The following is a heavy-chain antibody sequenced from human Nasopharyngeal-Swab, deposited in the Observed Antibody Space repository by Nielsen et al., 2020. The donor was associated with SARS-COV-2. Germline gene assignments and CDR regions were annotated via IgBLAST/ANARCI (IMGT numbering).Heavy chain of an antibody. CDR1: GYSISSGYY. V-gene: IGHV4-38-2*02. CDR2: IYYSGST. D-gene: IGHD1-26*01. Sequence: SETLSLTCTVSGYSISSGYYWDWIRQSPGKGLEWIGYIYYSGSTDYNPSLKGRVTISVDTSKNQFSLKLNSVTAADTAVYYCARRETIVGSFDYWGQGTLVTVSS. CDR3: ARRETIVGSFDY. J-gene: IGHJ4*02.